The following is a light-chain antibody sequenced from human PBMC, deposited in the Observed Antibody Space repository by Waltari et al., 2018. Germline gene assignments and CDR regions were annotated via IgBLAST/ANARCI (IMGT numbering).Light chain of an antibody. CDR1: SSDSGAYEY. V-gene: IGLV2-14*03. J-gene: IGLJ2*01. Sequence: SALTQPDSVSGSPGQSITSSCSGISSDSGAYEYVPWYQQHPVKAPKVIIYDVINRPSGVSDRFSGSKSGSSASLTISGLQAEDEADYYCSSFTSSTTGIFGGGTKLTVL. CDR2: DVI. CDR3: SSFTSSTTGI.